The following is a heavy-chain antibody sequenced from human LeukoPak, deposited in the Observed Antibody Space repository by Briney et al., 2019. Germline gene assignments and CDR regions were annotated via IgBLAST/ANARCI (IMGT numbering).Heavy chain of an antibody. Sequence: GGSLRLSCAASGFTFSSYAMSWVRQAPGKGLEWVSSITDSGGSTYYADSVKGRFTISRDNSKNTLYLQMNSLGVEDTAIYFCARDKPFGGLGSHFDYWGQGILVTVSS. CDR3: ARDKPFGGLGSHFDY. CDR2: ITDSGGST. J-gene: IGHJ4*02. V-gene: IGHV3-23*01. CDR1: GFTFSSYA. D-gene: IGHD3-10*01.